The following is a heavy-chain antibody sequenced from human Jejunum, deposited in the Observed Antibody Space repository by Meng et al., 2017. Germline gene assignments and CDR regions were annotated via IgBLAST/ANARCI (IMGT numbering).Heavy chain of an antibody. V-gene: IGHV4-61*08. CDR3: ARDHMGSLDY. CDR1: GGSVSSAGYQ. Sequence: QVQLQGWGPGLVSPSDDLSRSCSVPGGSVSSAGYQWGWIRQPQGKGLEWIGYASTNYNPSLKSRVTISVDTSKNQFSLRLTSVTAADTAVYYCARDHMGSLDYWGQGILVTVSS. CDR2: AST. D-gene: IGHD1-26*01. J-gene: IGHJ4*02.